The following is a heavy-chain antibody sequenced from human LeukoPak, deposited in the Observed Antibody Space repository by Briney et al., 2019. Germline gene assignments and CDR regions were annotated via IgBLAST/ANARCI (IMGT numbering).Heavy chain of an antibody. D-gene: IGHD3-16*01. CDR2: ISGSGGST. J-gene: IGHJ4*02. Sequence: GGSLRLSCADSGFTFSSYAMSWLRQAPGKGLEWVSAISGSGGSTYYADSVKGRFTISRHKSKNTLYLQMNSLRAEDTAVYYCAKDLGRGSSDWGQGTLVTVSS. V-gene: IGHV3-23*01. CDR3: AKDLGRGSSD. CDR1: GFTFSSYA.